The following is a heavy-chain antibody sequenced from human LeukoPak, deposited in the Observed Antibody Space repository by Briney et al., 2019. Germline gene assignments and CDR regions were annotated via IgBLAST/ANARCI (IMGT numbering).Heavy chain of an antibody. CDR3: AKDKRSGWGTGNAFDI. V-gene: IGHV3-9*01. Sequence: GRSLRLSCAASGFTFDDYAMHWVRQAPGKGLEWVSGISWNSGSIGYADSVKGRFTISRDNAKNSLYLQMNSLRAEDTALYYCAKDKRSGWGTGNAFDIWGQGTMVTVSS. J-gene: IGHJ3*02. CDR1: GFTFDDYA. CDR2: ISWNSGSI. D-gene: IGHD6-19*01.